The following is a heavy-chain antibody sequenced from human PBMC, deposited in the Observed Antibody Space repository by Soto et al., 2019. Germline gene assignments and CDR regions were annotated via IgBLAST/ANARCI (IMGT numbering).Heavy chain of an antibody. J-gene: IGHJ4*02. V-gene: IGHV1-69*06. D-gene: IGHD4-17*01. CDR1: GGTFSSYA. CDR3: ARVMTTGPYFDY. CDR2: IIPIFGTA. Sequence: SVKVSCKASGGTFSSYAISWVRQAPGQGLEWMGGIIPIFGTANYAQKFQGRVTITADKSTSTAYMELSSLRSEDTAVYYCARVMTTGPYFDYWGQGTLVTVSS.